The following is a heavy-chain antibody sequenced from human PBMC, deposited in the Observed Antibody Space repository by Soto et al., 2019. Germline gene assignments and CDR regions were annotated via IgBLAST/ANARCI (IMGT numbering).Heavy chain of an antibody. CDR3: TRATGIAAAGTHWYFDL. V-gene: IGHV3-73*01. J-gene: IGHJ2*01. Sequence: GGSLRLSCAASGFTFSGSAMHWVRQASGKGLEWVGRIRSKANSYATAYAASVKGRFTISRDDSKNTAYLQMNSLKTEDTAVYYCTRATGIAAAGTHWYFDLWGRGTLVTVSS. CDR2: IRSKANSYAT. CDR1: GFTFSGSA. D-gene: IGHD6-13*01.